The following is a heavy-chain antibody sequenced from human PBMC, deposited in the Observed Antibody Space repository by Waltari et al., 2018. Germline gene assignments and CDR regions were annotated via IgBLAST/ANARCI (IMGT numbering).Heavy chain of an antibody. CDR1: GGTFSSYA. CDR2: IIPILGIA. D-gene: IGHD4-17*01. Sequence: QVQLVQSGAEVKKPGPPVKVPCKAPGGTFSSYAISWVRQAPGQGLEWMGGIIPILGIANYAQKFQGRVTITADESTSTAYMELSSLRSEDTAVYYCARLPSYGDDGGDYWGQGTMVTVSS. CDR3: ARLPSYGDDGGDY. V-gene: IGHV1-69*04. J-gene: IGHJ4*02.